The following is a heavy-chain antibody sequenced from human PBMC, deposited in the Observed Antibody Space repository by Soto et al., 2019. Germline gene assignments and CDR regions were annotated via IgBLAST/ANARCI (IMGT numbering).Heavy chain of an antibody. Sequence: KPSETLSLTCAVSGGSISSGGYSWSWIRQPPGKGLEWIGYIYHSGSTYYNPSLKSRVTISVDRSKNQFSLKLSSVTAADTAVYCCASGVTNWNCLVPWGQGTLVTVSS. CDR3: ASGVTNWNCLVP. CDR2: IYHSGST. D-gene: IGHD1-7*01. J-gene: IGHJ5*02. V-gene: IGHV4-30-2*01. CDR1: GGSISSGGYS.